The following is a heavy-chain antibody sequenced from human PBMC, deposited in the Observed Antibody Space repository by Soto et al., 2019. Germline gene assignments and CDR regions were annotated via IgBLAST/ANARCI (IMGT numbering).Heavy chain of an antibody. CDR3: ARQWATYDSSGYYPGFDY. D-gene: IGHD3-22*01. V-gene: IGHV4-39*01. Sequence: SETLSLTCTVSGGSISSSSYYWGWIRQPPGEGLEWIGRIYYSGSTDYSSSLKSRVTISVDTSKNQFSLKLSSLTAADTAVYYCARQWATYDSSGYYPGFDYWGQGTLVTV. CDR1: GGSISSSSYY. CDR2: IYYSGST. J-gene: IGHJ4*02.